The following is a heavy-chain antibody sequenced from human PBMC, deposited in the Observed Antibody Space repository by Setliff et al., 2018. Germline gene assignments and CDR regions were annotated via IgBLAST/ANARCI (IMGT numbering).Heavy chain of an antibody. Sequence: SETLSLTCAVSGYSISSGFSWVWIRQSPGKGLEWIGSMYHSGSTYYSPSLESRVTISVDMSKNHLSLKLSSVTAADTAVYYCARHIWGAKMQLPHDVFDIWGQGTMVTVSS. D-gene: IGHD2-2*01. V-gene: IGHV4-38-2*01. CDR3: ARHIWGAKMQLPHDVFDI. J-gene: IGHJ3*02. CDR1: GYSISSGFS. CDR2: MYHSGST.